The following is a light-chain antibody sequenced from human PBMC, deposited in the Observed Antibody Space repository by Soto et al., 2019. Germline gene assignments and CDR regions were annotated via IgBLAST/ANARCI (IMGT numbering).Light chain of an antibody. CDR1: SSDVGDYNY. CDR2: EVS. J-gene: IGLJ3*02. V-gene: IGLV2-8*01. Sequence: QSVLTQPPSASGSPGQSVTISCTGTSSDVGDYNYVSWYQQHPGKAPKLMIYEVSKRPSVVPDRFSGSKSGNTASLTVSGLQAEDEADYYCSSYAGSNNWVFGGGTKLTVL. CDR3: SSYAGSNNWV.